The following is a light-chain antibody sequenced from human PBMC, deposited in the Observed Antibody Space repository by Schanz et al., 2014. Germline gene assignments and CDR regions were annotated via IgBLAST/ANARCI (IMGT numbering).Light chain of an antibody. CDR2: AVS. Sequence: QSVLTQPASLSGSPGQSITISCTGTSSDVGGYNSVSWYQQHPGKAPKLMIYAVSNRPSGVSNRFSGSKSGNTASLTISGXXXXDEADYYCSSYSSSSTLVVFGGGTKLTVL. CDR3: SSYSSSSTLVV. V-gene: IGLV2-14*01. CDR1: SSDVGGYNS. J-gene: IGLJ2*01.